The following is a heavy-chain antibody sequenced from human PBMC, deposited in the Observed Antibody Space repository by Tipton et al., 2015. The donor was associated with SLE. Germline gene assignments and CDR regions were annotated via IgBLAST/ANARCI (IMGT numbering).Heavy chain of an antibody. CDR1: GGSISGYY. CDR3: ARDSGIRAFDY. V-gene: IGHV4-4*07. CDR2: IYTSGST. J-gene: IGHJ4*02. Sequence: TLSLTCTVSGGSISGYYWSWIRHPAGKGLEWIGRIYTSGSTNDNPSLKSRVTMSVDTSKNQFSLNLSSVTAADTAVYYCARDSGIRAFDYWGQGTLVTVSS.